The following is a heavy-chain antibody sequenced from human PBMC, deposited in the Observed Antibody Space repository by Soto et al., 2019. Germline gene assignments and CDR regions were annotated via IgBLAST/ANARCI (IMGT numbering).Heavy chain of an antibody. D-gene: IGHD3-10*01. J-gene: IGHJ5*02. Sequence: GGSLRLSCAASGFTFSSYAMHWVRQAPGKGLEWVAVISYDGSNKYYADSVKGRFTISRDNSKNTLYLQMNSLRAEDTAVYYCARDRGPHGRRGNWFDPWGQGTLVTVSS. CDR2: ISYDGSNK. V-gene: IGHV3-30-3*01. CDR1: GFTFSSYA. CDR3: ARDRGPHGRRGNWFDP.